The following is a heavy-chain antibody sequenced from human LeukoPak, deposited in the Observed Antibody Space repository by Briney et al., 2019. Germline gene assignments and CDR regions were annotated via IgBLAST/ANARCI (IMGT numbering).Heavy chain of an antibody. CDR2: IYYSGST. CDR3: TRSPHYNILTGYFDY. Sequence: SETLSLTCTVSRGSISSSSYYWGWIRQPPGEGQEWIGNIYYSGSTYYNPSLKSRVTISIDKSKNQFSLKLSSVTAADTAVYYCTRSPHYNILTGYFDYWGQGALVTVSS. V-gene: IGHV4-39*07. J-gene: IGHJ4*02. D-gene: IGHD3-9*01. CDR1: RGSISSSSYY.